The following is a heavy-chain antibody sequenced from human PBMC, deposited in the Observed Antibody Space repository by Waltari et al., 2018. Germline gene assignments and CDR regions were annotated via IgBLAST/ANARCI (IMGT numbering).Heavy chain of an antibody. V-gene: IGHV5-51*01. CDR2: IDPGDSDT. CDR1: GYSFTSYW. Sequence: EVQLVQSGAEVKKPGESLKISCKGSGYSFTSYWIGWVRQMPGKGLEWSGIIDPGDSDTRYRPSFQGQVTSAADKSISTAYLQWSSLKASDTAMYYCARLTYSSSWYGGRWFDPWGQGTLVTVSS. J-gene: IGHJ5*02. CDR3: ARLTYSSSWYGGRWFDP. D-gene: IGHD6-13*01.